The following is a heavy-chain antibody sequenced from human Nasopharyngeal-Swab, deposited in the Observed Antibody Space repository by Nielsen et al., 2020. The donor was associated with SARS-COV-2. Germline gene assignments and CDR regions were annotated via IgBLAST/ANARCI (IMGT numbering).Heavy chain of an antibody. V-gene: IGHV3-23*01. Sequence: GESLKISCAASGCTFSHFAMIWVRQAPGKGLEWVSVISGDSDSTYYTDSVRGRFTISRDNSKNTLNLQMNNLRAEDTAIYYCAKDRDSGDDSEEYYHYYGMDVWGQGAPVTVSS. D-gene: IGHD5-12*01. CDR3: AKDRDSGDDSEEYYHYYGMDV. J-gene: IGHJ6*02. CDR2: ISGDSDST. CDR1: GCTFSHFA.